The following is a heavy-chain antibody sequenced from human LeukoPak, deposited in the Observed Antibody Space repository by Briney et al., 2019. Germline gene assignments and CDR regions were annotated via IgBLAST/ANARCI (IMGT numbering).Heavy chain of an antibody. CDR2: IKSKTDGGTT. CDR3: ARHSDTPNYPDSDAFDL. V-gene: IGHV3-15*07. D-gene: IGHD2-15*01. J-gene: IGHJ3*01. Sequence: KPGGSLRLSCAASGFTFSNAWMNWVRQAPGKGLEWVGRIKSKTDGGTTDCAAPVKGRFTISRDDSKNTLYLQMNSLKTEDTAVYFCARHSDTPNYPDSDAFDLWGQGTMVTVSS. CDR1: GFTFSNAW.